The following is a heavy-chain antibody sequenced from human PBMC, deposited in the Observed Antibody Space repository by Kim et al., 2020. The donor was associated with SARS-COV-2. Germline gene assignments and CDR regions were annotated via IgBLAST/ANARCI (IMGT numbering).Heavy chain of an antibody. CDR2: ISNDGSTT. D-gene: IGHD5-18*01. CDR1: GITLSGYW. J-gene: IGHJ4*02. V-gene: IGHV3-74*01. CDR3: FAYSHGQGY. Sequence: GGSLRLSCAASGITLSGYWTHWVRQTPEKGLVWVSRISNDGSTTSYVESVMGRFTMSRDTANNTMYLQMNSLRDEDTAVYYCFAYSHGQGYWGRGTLVTVSS.